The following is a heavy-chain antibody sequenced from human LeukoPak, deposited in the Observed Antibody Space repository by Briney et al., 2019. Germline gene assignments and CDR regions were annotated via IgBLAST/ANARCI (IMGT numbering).Heavy chain of an antibody. D-gene: IGHD2-2*01. CDR3: ARGTYIVVVSAAAAYNWFDP. CDR1: GGSISSYY. V-gene: IGHV4-59*12. CDR2: IYYSGST. J-gene: IGHJ5*02. Sequence: SETLSPTCTVSGGSISSYYWSWIRQPPGKGLEWIGYIYYSGSTNYNPSLKSRVTISVDTSKNQFSLKLSSVTAADTAVYYCARGTYIVVVSAAAAYNWFDPWGQGTLVTVSS.